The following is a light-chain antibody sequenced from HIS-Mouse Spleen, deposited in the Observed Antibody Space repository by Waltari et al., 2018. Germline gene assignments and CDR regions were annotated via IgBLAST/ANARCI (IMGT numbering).Light chain of an antibody. CDR3: QVWDSSSDHVV. J-gene: IGLJ2*01. CDR1: NIGSKS. V-gene: IGLV3-21*03. Sequence: SYVLTQPPSVSVAPGKTARITCGGNNIGSKSVHWYQQKPGQAPVLVGYDDSDRPSGIPRRFSGSNAGNTATLTISRVEAGDEADYYCQVWDSSSDHVVFGGGTKLTVL. CDR2: DDS.